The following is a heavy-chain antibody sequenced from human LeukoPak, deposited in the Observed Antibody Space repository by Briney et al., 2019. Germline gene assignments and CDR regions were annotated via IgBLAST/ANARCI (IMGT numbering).Heavy chain of an antibody. Sequence: SQTLSLTCAISGERVSSITASWNWFRQSPSGGLWWLGRTYYRSKWSNDYAPSVKGRITINADTSRNQFSLHLNSVTPEDTAVYFCARDRDSDFEWGPYDPRGQGTLVVVSS. CDR1: GERVSSITAS. V-gene: IGHV6-1*01. CDR3: ARDRDSDFEWGPYDP. J-gene: IGHJ5*02. D-gene: IGHD4-11*01. CDR2: TYYRSKWSN.